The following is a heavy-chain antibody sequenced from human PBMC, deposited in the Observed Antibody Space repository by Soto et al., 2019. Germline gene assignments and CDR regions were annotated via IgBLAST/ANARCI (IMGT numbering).Heavy chain of an antibody. CDR3: ASKDVDTAMDDYYYYGMDV. Sequence: SVKVSFKASGGAFSSYAMSWVRQAPGQGLEWMGGIIPIFGTANYAQKFQGRVTITADESTSTAYMELSSLRSEDTAVYYCASKDVDTAMDDYYYYGMDVWGQGTTVTVSS. V-gene: IGHV1-69*13. J-gene: IGHJ6*02. D-gene: IGHD5-18*01. CDR2: IIPIFGTA. CDR1: GGAFSSYA.